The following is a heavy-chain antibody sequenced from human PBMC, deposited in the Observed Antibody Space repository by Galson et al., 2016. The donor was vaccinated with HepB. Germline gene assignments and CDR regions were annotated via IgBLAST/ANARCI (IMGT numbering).Heavy chain of an antibody. J-gene: IGHJ6*02. CDR2: IIPMFGTP. V-gene: IGHV1-69*13. CDR3: ARNLVVVPGAMPPSDYYYYYGMDV. Sequence: SVKVSCKASGGTFSTYGFSWVRQAPGQGLEWMGGIIPMFGTPNYAQKFQGRVTITADESTSTAYMELRSLRSEDTAVYYCARNLVVVPGAMPPSDYYYYYGMDVWGQGTTVTVSS. CDR1: GGTFSTYG. D-gene: IGHD2-2*01.